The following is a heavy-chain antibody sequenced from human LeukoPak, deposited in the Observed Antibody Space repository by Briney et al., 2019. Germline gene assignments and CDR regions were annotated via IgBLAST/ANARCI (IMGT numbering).Heavy chain of an antibody. D-gene: IGHD5-18*01. V-gene: IGHV3-48*04. CDR1: GFTFSSYT. Sequence: PGGSLRLSCAASGFTFSSYTMNWVRQAPGKGLEWVSYISRSSSTIYYADSVKGRFTISRDNAKNSLYLQMNSLRAEDTAVYYCARGDSYGPGVNSRRMDYWGQGTLVTVSS. CDR3: ARGDSYGPGVNSRRMDY. CDR2: ISRSSSTI. J-gene: IGHJ4*02.